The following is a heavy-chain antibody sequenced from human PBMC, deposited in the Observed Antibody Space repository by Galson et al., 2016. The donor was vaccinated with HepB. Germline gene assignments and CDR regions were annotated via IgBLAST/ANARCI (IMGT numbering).Heavy chain of an antibody. J-gene: IGHJ5*02. D-gene: IGHD4-17*01. Sequence: SVKVSCKASGYTFTSYAIHWLRQAPGQSLEWVGWINGGSDNRRYSQKFQDRVTITRDTSANTAYMELTSLTSEDTAVYYCARSARYNWFDPWGLGTLVTVSS. CDR1: GYTFTSYA. V-gene: IGHV1-3*01. CDR3: ARSARYNWFDP. CDR2: INGGSDNR.